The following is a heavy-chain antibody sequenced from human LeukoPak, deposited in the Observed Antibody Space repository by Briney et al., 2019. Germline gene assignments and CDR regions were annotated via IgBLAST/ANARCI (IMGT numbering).Heavy chain of an antibody. CDR1: GYTLTELS. V-gene: IGHV1-24*01. D-gene: IGHD2-2*02. Sequence: ASVKVSCKVSGYTLTELSMHWVRQAPGKGLEWMGGFDPEDGETIYAQKFQGRVTMTEDTSTDTAYMELSSLRSEDTAVYYCARGSIVVVPAAIRSNYYGMDVWGQGTTVTVSS. CDR2: FDPEDGET. CDR3: ARGSIVVVPAAIRSNYYGMDV. J-gene: IGHJ6*02.